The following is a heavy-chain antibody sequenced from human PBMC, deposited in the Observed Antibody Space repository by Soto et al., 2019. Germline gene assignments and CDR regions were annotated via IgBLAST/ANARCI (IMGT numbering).Heavy chain of an antibody. CDR1: GGTFSSYA. CDR2: IIPIFGTA. D-gene: IGHD1-1*01. CDR3: ARDRSRPLERGNFDC. J-gene: IGHJ4*02. V-gene: IGHV1-69*01. Sequence: QVQLVQSGAEVKKPGSSVKVSCKASGGTFSSYAISWVRQAPGQGLEWMGGIIPIFGTANYAKKFQGRVTITAHESKSTAYMELSSLRSEDTAVYYCARDRSRPLERGNFDCWGQGALVTVSS.